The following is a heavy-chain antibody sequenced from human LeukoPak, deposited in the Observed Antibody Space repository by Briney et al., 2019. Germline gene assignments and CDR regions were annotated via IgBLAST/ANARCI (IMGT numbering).Heavy chain of an antibody. CDR2: IYYSGST. J-gene: IGHJ6*02. Sequence: SETLSRTCTVSGGSNSSSSYYWGWIRQPPGKGLKWIGSIYYSGSTYYNPSLKSRVTISVDTSKNQFSLKLSSVTAADTAVYYCARLVVVPAAPRQAYYYYYYGMDVWGQGTTVTVSS. V-gene: IGHV4-39*01. CDR3: ARLVVVPAAPRQAYYYYYYGMDV. CDR1: GGSNSSSSYY. D-gene: IGHD2-2*01.